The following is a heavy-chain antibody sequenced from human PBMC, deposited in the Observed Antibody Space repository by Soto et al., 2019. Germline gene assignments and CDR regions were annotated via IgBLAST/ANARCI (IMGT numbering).Heavy chain of an antibody. J-gene: IGHJ6*03. D-gene: IGHD2-8*01. Sequence: GGSLRLSCAASGFTFSSYAMSWVRQAPGKGLEWVSAISGSGGSTYYADSVKGRFTISRDNSKNTLYLQMNGLRAEDTAVYYCARLRDYYYYYMDVWGKGTTVTVSS. CDR3: ARLRDYYYYYMDV. V-gene: IGHV3-23*01. CDR1: GFTFSSYA. CDR2: ISGSGGST.